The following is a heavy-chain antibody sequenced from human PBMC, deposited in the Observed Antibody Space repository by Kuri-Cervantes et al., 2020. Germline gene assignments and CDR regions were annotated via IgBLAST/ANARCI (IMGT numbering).Heavy chain of an antibody. CDR2: ISSSSSYI. CDR1: GFAFSKYT. J-gene: IGHJ4*02. CDR3: ATLLGNLISYFPDY. Sequence: GGSLRLSCAASGFAFSKYTMNWVRQAPGKGLEWVSSISSSSSYIYYADSVKGRFTISRDNAKNSLYLQMNSLRAEDTAVYYCATLLGNLISYFPDYWGQGTLVTVSS. V-gene: IGHV3-21*01. D-gene: IGHD7-27*01.